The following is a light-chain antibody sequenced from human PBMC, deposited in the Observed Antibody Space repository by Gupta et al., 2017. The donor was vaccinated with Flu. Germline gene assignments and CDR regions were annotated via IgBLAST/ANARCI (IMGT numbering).Light chain of an antibody. Sequence: DVVMTQSPLSLPVTLGPPASISCRSSQSLVHRNGNTYLTWFQQRPGQSPRRLIYRVSKRDSGVPDRFSGSGSGTDFTLKISRVEAEDVGVYYCMQGTHWPTFGQGTKVEIK. CDR3: MQGTHWPT. J-gene: IGKJ1*01. CDR2: RVS. V-gene: IGKV2-30*02. CDR1: QSLVHRNGNTY.